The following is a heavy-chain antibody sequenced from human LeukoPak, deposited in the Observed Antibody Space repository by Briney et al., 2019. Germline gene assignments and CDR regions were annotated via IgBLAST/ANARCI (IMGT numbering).Heavy chain of an antibody. J-gene: IGHJ4*02. CDR3: AKVGYYDILTGPRLFDY. CDR1: GFTFSSYA. CDR2: ISGSGGST. D-gene: IGHD3-9*01. Sequence: GGSLRLSCAASGFTFSSYAMSWVRQAPGKGLEWVSAISGSGGSTYYADSVKGRFTISRDNSKDTLYLQMNSLRAEDTAVYYCAKVGYYDILTGPRLFDYWGQGTLVTVSS. V-gene: IGHV3-23*01.